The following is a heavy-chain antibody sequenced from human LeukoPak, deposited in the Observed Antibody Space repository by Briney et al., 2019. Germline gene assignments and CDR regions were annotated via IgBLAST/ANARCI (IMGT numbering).Heavy chain of an antibody. D-gene: IGHD1-26*01. V-gene: IGHV3-21*01. CDR2: ISSSSSYI. J-gene: IGHJ4*02. CDR1: GFTFSSYS. Sequence: KAGGSLRLSCAASGFTFSSYSMNWVRQAPGKGLEWVSSISSSSSYIYYAGSVKGRFTISRDNAKNSLYLQMNSLRAEDTAVYYCARSTWELLGAILNWGQGTLVTVSS. CDR3: ARSTWELLGAILN.